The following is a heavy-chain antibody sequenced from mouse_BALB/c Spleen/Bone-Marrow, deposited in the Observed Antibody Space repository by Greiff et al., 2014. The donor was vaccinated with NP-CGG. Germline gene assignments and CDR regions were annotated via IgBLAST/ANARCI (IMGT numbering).Heavy chain of an antibody. CDR3: ARYYYGSSYFDY. CDR2: IDPANGNT. Sequence: VQLQQSGAELVKPGASVKLSRTASGFNIKDTYMHWVKQRPEQGLEWIGRIDPANGNTKYDPKFQGKATITADTSSNTAYLQLSSLTSEDTAVYYCARYYYGSSYFDYWGQGTTLTVSS. V-gene: IGHV14-3*02. D-gene: IGHD1-1*01. J-gene: IGHJ2*01. CDR1: GFNIKDTY.